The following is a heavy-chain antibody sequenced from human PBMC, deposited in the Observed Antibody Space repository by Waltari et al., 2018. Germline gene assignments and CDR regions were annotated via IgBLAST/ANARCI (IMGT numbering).Heavy chain of an antibody. CDR1: GGSLSGYH. CDR2: INDSGRT. J-gene: IGHJ6*03. CDR3: ARVFGYYYYYMDV. D-gene: IGHD3-3*01. V-gene: IGHV4-34*02. Sequence: QVQLQQWGAGLLKPSETLSLTCDVSGGSLSGYHWTWIRQPPGKGLEWIGEINDSGRTTYNPSLGVQVTISIDTANNQFSLRVRSVTAADTAVYYCARVFGYYYYYMDVWGKGTTVTISS.